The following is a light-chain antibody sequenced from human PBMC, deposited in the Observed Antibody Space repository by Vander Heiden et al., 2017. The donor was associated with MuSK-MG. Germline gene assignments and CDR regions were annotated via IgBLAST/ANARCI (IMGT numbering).Light chain of an antibody. J-gene: IGKJ3*01. CDR2: WAS. CDR3: QQDDSTLIT. V-gene: IGKV4-1*01. Sequence: DIVMTQSPDSLAVSLGERATINCKSSQSVLYSSNNKNYLAWYQQKPGQPPKLLIYWASTRESGVPDRFSGSGSGTDFTLTISNLQAEDVAVYYCQQDDSTLITFGHGTKVDIK. CDR1: QSVLYSSNNKNY.